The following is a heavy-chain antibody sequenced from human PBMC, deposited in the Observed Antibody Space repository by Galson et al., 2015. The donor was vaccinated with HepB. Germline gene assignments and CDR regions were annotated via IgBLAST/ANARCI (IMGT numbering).Heavy chain of an antibody. CDR3: AREGHYYDSRGYYGVFDI. CDR2: IIPILHTP. Sequence: SVKVSCKASGGTFTNYALSWVRQAPGQGLEWMGGIIPILHTPNYAQKFQGRVTIRTDESTSTVYMELSSLRSEDTAFYYCAREGHYYDSRGYYGVFDIWGQGTMVTVSS. J-gene: IGHJ3*02. V-gene: IGHV1-69*05. CDR1: GGTFTNYA. D-gene: IGHD3-22*01.